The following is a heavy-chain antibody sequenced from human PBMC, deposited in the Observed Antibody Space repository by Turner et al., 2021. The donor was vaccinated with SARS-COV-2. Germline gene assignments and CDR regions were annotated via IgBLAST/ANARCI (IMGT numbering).Heavy chain of an antibody. CDR1: GGSISSGDYY. CDR3: ARVVVLRRAYFDY. CDR2: IYYSGST. D-gene: IGHD2-8*01. V-gene: IGHV4-30-4*01. Sequence: QVQLQESGPGLVTPSQTLSLTCTVSGGSISSGDYYWSWIRQPPGKGLGWVGYIYYSGSTYYNPSLKSRVTISVDTSKNQFSLKLSSVTAADTAVYYCARVVVLRRAYFDYWGQGTLVTVSS. J-gene: IGHJ4*02.